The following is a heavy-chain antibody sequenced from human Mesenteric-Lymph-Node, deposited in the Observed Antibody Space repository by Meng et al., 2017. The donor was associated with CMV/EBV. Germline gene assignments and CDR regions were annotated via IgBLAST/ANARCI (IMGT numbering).Heavy chain of an antibody. CDR3: ARSTRYFDWSL. V-gene: IGHV4-39*07. D-gene: IGHD3-9*01. CDR2: VFYPGTN. CDR1: GEAMQQDRHH. Sequence: SGSGEAMQQDRHHCGWIRQPAEKGMAWITSVFYPGTNRYIPSLESRFAISVDESKNQFSMTLNSVTAADPAVYYYARSTRYFDWSLWGRGTLVTVSS. J-gene: IGHJ3*01.